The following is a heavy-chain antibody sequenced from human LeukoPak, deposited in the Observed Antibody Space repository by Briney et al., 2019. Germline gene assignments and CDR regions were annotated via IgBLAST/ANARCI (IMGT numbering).Heavy chain of an antibody. CDR1: GASFSGYY. D-gene: IGHD6-13*01. J-gene: IGHJ4*02. CDR3: ARAVSSSSTVDY. CDR2: IDHSGST. V-gene: IGHV4-34*01. Sequence: TSETLSLTCAVYGASFSGYYWSWIRHPPGKGLEWLGEIDHSGSTNYNPSLKSRVTISVDTSKNQFSLKLSSVTAADTAVYYCARAVSSSSTVDYWGQGTLVTVSS.